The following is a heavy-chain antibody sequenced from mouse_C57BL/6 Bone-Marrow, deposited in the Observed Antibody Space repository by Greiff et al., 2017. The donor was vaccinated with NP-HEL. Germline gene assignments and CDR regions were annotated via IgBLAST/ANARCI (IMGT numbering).Heavy chain of an antibody. CDR3: ARWLFYYFDY. J-gene: IGHJ2*01. V-gene: IGHV1-78*01. CDR1: GHRLARYG. CDR2: IYPGGGST. D-gene: IGHD2-2*01. Sequence: QVQLQHSDAELVKPGVAVQVGCKVAGHRLARYGSHSNGEAHGPRLYVIPSIYPGGGSTKYNEKFKGKATLTADKSSSTAYMQLNSLTSEDSAVYFCARWLFYYFDYWGQGTTLTVSS.